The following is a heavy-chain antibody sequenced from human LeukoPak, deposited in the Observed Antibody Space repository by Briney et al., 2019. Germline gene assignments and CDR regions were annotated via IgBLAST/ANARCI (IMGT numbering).Heavy chain of an antibody. V-gene: IGHV3-30*04. CDR1: GFTFSTYA. D-gene: IGHD3-3*01. Sequence: QTGGSLRLSCAASGFTFSTYAMHWVRQAPGKGLEWLTVISYNGSHQYYSDSVRGRFTISRDNSRNSVFLQINRLRPEDTAVYYCATSIRRITISSWGQGPLVTVSS. J-gene: IGHJ4*02. CDR2: ISYNGSHQ. CDR3: ATSIRRITISS.